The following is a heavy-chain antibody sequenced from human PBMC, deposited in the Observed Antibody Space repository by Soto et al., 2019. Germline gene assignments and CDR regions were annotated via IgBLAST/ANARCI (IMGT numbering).Heavy chain of an antibody. CDR1: GFTFSSYA. CDR2: ISGSGGST. CDR3: AKGLSDYYDSSGYYYPTFLDY. J-gene: IGHJ4*02. D-gene: IGHD3-22*01. Sequence: LRLSCAASGFTFSSYAMSWVRQAPGKGLEWVSAISGSGGSTYYADSVKGRFTISRDNSKNTLYLQMNSLRAEDTAVYYCAKGLSDYYDSSGYYYPTFLDYWGQGTLVTVSS. V-gene: IGHV3-23*01.